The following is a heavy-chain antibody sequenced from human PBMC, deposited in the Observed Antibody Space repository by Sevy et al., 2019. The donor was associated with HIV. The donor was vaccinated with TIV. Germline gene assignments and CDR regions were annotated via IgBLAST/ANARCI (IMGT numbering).Heavy chain of an antibody. CDR3: ASGRITIFGVVIKHY. CDR1: GFTFSSYW. CDR2: IKQDGREK. J-gene: IGHJ4*02. V-gene: IGHV3-7*03. D-gene: IGHD3-3*01. Sequence: GGSLRLSCAASGFTFSSYWMSWVRQAPGKGLEWVANIKQDGREKYYVDSVKGRFTISRDNAKNSLYLQMNSLRAEDTAVYYCASGRITIFGVVIKHYWGQGTLVTVSS.